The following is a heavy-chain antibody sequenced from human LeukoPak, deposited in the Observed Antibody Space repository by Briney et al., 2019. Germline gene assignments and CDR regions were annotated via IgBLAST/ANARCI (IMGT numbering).Heavy chain of an antibody. J-gene: IGHJ4*02. CDR1: GYRFSNYW. D-gene: IGHD3-10*01. CDR2: IYPGDSDT. V-gene: IGHV5-51*01. Sequence: GESLKISCKGSGYRFSNYWIGWVRQMPGKGLEWMGIIYPGDSDTVYSPSFQGQVTFSADKSISTAYLHWTSLKASDTAMYYCARRIENSYYFFDYWGKGTLVSVSS. CDR3: ARRIENSYYFFDY.